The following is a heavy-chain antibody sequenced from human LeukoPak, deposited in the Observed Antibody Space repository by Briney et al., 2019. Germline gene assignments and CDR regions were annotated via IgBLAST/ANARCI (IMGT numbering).Heavy chain of an antibody. V-gene: IGHV3-33*06. CDR3: AKARNHYYDSSGYPTDAFDI. CDR1: GFTFSSYG. J-gene: IGHJ3*02. CDR2: IVYDGSNK. D-gene: IGHD3-22*01. Sequence: GGSLRLSCAASGFTFSSYGMHWVRQAPGKGLEWVAVIVYDGSNKYYADSVKGRFTISRDNSKNTLYLQMNSLRAEDTAVYYCAKARNHYYDSSGYPTDAFDIWGQGTMVTVSS.